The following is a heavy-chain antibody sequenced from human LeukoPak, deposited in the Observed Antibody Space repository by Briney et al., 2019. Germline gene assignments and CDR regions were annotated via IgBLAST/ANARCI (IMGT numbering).Heavy chain of an antibody. V-gene: IGHV3-30-3*01. Sequence: GGSLRLSCAASGFTFSHYSMHWVRQAPGKGLEWVAVMSYDGNNKYYADSVKGRFTVSRDNSKNTLYLQMNSLRVEDMAVYYCARTSGVRVQLWTELDYWGQGTLVAVSS. J-gene: IGHJ4*02. CDR3: ARTSGVRVQLWTELDY. CDR1: GFTFSHYS. D-gene: IGHD3-16*01. CDR2: MSYDGNNK.